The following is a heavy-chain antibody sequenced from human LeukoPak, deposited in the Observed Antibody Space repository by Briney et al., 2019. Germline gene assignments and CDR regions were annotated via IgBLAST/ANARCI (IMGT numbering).Heavy chain of an antibody. D-gene: IGHD1-26*01. J-gene: IGHJ3*02. CDR2: IYHSGST. Sequence: SETLSLTCTVSGGSISSYYWTWIRQPPGKGLEWIGYIYHSGSTNYNPSLKSRVTISVDTSKNQFSLKLSPVTAADTAVYYCATGTVGADDAFDIWGQGTMVTVSS. CDR1: GGSISSYY. V-gene: IGHV4-59*01. CDR3: ATGTVGADDAFDI.